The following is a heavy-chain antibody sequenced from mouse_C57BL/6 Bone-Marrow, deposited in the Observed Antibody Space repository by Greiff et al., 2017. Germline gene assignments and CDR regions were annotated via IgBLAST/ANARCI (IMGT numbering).Heavy chain of an antibody. D-gene: IGHD1-1*01. Sequence: QVQLQQPGAELVMPGASVKLSCKASGYTFTSYWMHWVKQRPGKGLEWIGEIDPSDSYTNYNQKFKGKSTLTVDKSSSTAYMQLSRLTSEVSAVYYCARDYYGSSFWFAYWGQGTLVTVSA. V-gene: IGHV1-69*01. CDR1: GYTFTSYW. J-gene: IGHJ3*01. CDR2: IDPSDSYT. CDR3: ARDYYGSSFWFAY.